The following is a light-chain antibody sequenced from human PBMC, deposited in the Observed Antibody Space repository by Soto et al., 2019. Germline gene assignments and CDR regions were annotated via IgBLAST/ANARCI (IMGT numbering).Light chain of an antibody. V-gene: IGKV3-20*01. Sequence: EIVLTQSPGTLSLSPGERATLACRASQSVRSSYLAWYQQKPGQAPRLLIYGASTRATGIPDRFSGIGSGTDFALTSSRLEPEDFAVDYCQQYGSSPRFTFGPGTKVDIK. CDR1: QSVRSSY. CDR2: GAS. CDR3: QQYGSSPRFT. J-gene: IGKJ3*01.